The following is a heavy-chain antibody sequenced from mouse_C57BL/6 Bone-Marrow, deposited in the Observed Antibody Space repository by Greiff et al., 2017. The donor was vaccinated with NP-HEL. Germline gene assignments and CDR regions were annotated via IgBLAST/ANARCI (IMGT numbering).Heavy chain of an antibody. CDR2: ISNGGGST. J-gene: IGHJ3*01. CDR3: ARLLFAY. Sequence: EVQLVESGGGLVQPGGSLKLSCAASGFTFSDYYMYWVRQTPEKRLEWVAYISNGGGSTYYPDTVKGRFTISRDNAKNTLYLQMSRLKSEDTAMYYCARLLFAYWGQGTLVTVSA. V-gene: IGHV5-12*01. CDR1: GFTFSDYY.